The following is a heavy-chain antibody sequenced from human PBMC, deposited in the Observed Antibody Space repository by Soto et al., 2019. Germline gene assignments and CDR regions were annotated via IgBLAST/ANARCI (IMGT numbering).Heavy chain of an antibody. CDR1: GYSFTSYW. Sequence: PGESLKISCKGSGYSFTSYWIGWVRQMPGKGLEWMGIIYPGDSDTRYSPSFQGQVTISADKSISTAYLQWSSLKASDTAMYYCARRYDSSGYYYGMDVWGQGTTVTVSS. V-gene: IGHV5-51*01. J-gene: IGHJ6*02. D-gene: IGHD3-22*01. CDR2: IYPGDSDT. CDR3: ARRYDSSGYYYGMDV.